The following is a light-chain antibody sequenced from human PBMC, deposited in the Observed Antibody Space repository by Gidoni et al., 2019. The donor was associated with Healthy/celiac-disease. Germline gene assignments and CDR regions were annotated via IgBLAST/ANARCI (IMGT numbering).Light chain of an antibody. V-gene: IGKV3-11*01. CDR1: QSVSSY. Sequence: EIVSTQSPATLSLSPGERATLSCRASQSVSSYLAWYQQKPGQAPRLLIYDASNRATGIPARFSGSGSGTDFTLTISSLEPEDFAVYYCQQRSNGPITFGQGTRLEIK. CDR3: QQRSNGPIT. J-gene: IGKJ5*01. CDR2: DAS.